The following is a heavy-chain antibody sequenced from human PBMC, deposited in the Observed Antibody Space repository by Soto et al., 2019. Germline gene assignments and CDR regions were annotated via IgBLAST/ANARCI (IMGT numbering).Heavy chain of an antibody. J-gene: IGHJ4*02. V-gene: IGHV3-21*06. CDR1: GFTFNTYN. CDR3: VRGGYDYVWGNDF. CDR2: ISSSSSYI. D-gene: IGHD3-16*01. Sequence: EVQLVESGGGLVMPGGSLRLSCAASGFTFNTYNMNWVRQPPGKGLEWVSSISSSSSYIYYADSVKGRFTISRDSGKNFLYLQMTGLRTEDTAVYYCVRGGYDYVWGNDFWGQGTLVTVSS.